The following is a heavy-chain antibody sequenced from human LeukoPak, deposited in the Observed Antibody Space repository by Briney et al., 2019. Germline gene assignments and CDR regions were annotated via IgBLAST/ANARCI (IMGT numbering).Heavy chain of an antibody. CDR1: GFTFSSYA. V-gene: IGHV3-64D*06. CDR3: VREWYSAMY. D-gene: IGHD1-1*01. Sequence: GGSLRLSCSASGFTFSSYAMHWVRQAPGKGLEYVSTISSNGGNIYYADSVKGRSTISRDNSKNTLHHQMSSLRPDDTAVYYCVREWYSAMYWGQGTLVTVSS. CDR2: ISSNGGNI. J-gene: IGHJ4*02.